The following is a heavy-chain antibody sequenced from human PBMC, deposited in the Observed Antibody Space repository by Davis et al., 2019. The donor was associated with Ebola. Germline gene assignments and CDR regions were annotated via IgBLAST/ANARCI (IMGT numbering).Heavy chain of an antibody. J-gene: IGHJ6*02. V-gene: IGHV3-30*18. CDR3: AKGLVVAATYYYYYGMDV. D-gene: IGHD2-15*01. CDR2: ISYDGSNK. CDR1: GFTFSSYG. Sequence: PGGSLRLSCAASGFTFSSYGMHWVRQAPGKGLEWVAVISYDGSNKYYADSVKGRFTISRDNSKNTLYLQMNSLRAEDTAVYYCAKGLVVAATYYYYYGMDVWGQGTTVTVSS.